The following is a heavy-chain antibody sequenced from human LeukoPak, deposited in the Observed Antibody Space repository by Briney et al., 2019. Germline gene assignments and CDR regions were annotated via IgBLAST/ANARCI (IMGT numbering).Heavy chain of an antibody. CDR1: GYTFSSFW. CDR2: ISSSCSTI. CDR3: AADHSGSLDY. Sequence: GGSLRLFCAASGYTFSSFWILWVRQAPGKGLEWVSYISSSCSTIYYADSVKGRFTNSRDNAKNSLYLQMNSLRAEDTAVYYCAADHSGSLDYWGQGTLVTVSS. V-gene: IGHV3-48*04. D-gene: IGHD6-19*01. J-gene: IGHJ4*02.